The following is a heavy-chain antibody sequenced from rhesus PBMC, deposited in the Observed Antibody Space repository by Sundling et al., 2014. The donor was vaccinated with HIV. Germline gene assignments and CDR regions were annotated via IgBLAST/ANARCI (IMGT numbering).Heavy chain of an antibody. D-gene: IGHD1-1*01. V-gene: IGHV4-127*01. CDR3: VRDARWTPPTYYYGLDT. Sequence: QVQLQESGPGLVKPSETLSLTCAVSGYAISSGYYWNWVRQPPGKGLEWIGSIFGRSGSKHLNPSLTSRVTLSLDTSKGQFSLKLTSVTAADTAVYYCVRDARWTPPTYYYGLDTWGQGVVVSVSS. CDR1: GYAISSGYY. CDR2: IFGRSGSK. J-gene: IGHJ6*01.